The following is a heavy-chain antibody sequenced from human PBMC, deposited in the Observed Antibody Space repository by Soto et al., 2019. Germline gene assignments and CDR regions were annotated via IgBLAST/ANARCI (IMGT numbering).Heavy chain of an antibody. Sequence: GGSLRLSCAASGFTFNSYAMSWVRQAPGKGLEWVSTIIGSGGSTYYADSVKGRFSVSRDNSKNTLYLQMNSLRAEDTAVYYCAKDRNYYDSSGYDYWGQGTLVTVSA. J-gene: IGHJ4*02. CDR3: AKDRNYYDSSGYDY. D-gene: IGHD3-22*01. CDR2: IIGSGGST. V-gene: IGHV3-23*01. CDR1: GFTFNSYA.